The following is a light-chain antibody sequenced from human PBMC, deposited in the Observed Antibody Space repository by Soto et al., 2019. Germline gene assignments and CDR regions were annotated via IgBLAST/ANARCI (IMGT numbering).Light chain of an antibody. V-gene: IGLV1-44*01. Sequence: QSGLTQPPSASGTPGQRVAISGSGSSSNIGSNTVNCYQQLPGTAPKLLIYSNNQRPSGAPDRFSGSKSGTSASLAISGLQSEDEADYYCAAWDDSLNGYVFGTGTTVTVL. CDR2: SNN. J-gene: IGLJ1*01. CDR1: SSNIGSNT. CDR3: AAWDDSLNGYV.